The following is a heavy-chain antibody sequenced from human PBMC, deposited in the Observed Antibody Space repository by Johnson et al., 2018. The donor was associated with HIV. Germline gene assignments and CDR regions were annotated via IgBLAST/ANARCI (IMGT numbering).Heavy chain of an antibody. CDR1: GFTFSSYA. CDR3: ATGVVVTAMNDAFDI. V-gene: IGHV3-30-3*01. CDR2: ISYDGSNK. Sequence: QMLLVESGGGVVQPGRSLRLSCAASGFTFSSYAMHWVRQAPGKGLEWVAVISYDGSNKYYADSVNGRFTISRDNSKNTLYLQMNSLRAEDTAVYYCATGVVVTAMNDAFDIWGQGTMVTVSS. J-gene: IGHJ3*02. D-gene: IGHD2-21*02.